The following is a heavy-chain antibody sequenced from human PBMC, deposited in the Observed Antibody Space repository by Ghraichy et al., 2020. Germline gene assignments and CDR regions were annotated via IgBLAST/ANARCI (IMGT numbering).Heavy chain of an antibody. CDR1: GGSISSSNW. V-gene: IGHV4-4*02. J-gene: IGHJ4*02. CDR3: AREVVFCSSTSCQRHNFDY. D-gene: IGHD2-2*01. CDR2: IYHSGST. Sequence: SETLSLTCAVSGGSISSSNWWSWVRQPPGKGLEWIGEIYHSGSTNYNPSLKSRVTISVDKSKNQFSLKLSSVTAADTAVYYCAREVVFCSSTSCQRHNFDYWGQGTLVTVSS.